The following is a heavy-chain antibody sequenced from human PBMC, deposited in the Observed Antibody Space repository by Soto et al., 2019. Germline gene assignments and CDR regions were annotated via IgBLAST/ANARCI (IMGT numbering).Heavy chain of an antibody. CDR2: INPNSGGT. J-gene: IGHJ3*02. V-gene: IGHV1-2*04. Sequence: ASVKVSCKASGYTFTGYYMHWVRQAPGQGLEWMGWINPNSGGTNYAQKFQGWVTMTRDLSISTAYMELSRLRSDDTAVYYCARDRVATGYAFDIWGQGTMVTVSS. CDR3: ARDRVATGYAFDI. CDR1: GYTFTGYY. D-gene: IGHD2-15*01.